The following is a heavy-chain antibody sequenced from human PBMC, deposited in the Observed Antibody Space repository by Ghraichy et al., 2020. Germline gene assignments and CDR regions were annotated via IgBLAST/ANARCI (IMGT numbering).Heavy chain of an antibody. CDR1: GFTFSSYW. Sequence: GSLRLSCAASGFTFSSYWMHWVRQAPGKGLVWVSRINSDGSSTSYADSVKGRFTISRDNAKNTLYLQMNSLRAEDTAVYYCARAGTEQRFDYYDSSGYGFDYWGQGTLVTVSS. CDR2: INSDGSST. CDR3: ARAGTEQRFDYYDSSGYGFDY. D-gene: IGHD3-22*01. V-gene: IGHV3-74*01. J-gene: IGHJ4*02.